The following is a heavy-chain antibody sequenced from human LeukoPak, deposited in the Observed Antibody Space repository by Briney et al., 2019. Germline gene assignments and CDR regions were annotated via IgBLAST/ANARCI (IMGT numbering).Heavy chain of an antibody. D-gene: IGHD5-12*01. CDR3: AKGTYSGYDVDY. CDR1: GLTFSSYA. CDR2: ISGSGGST. Sequence: GGSLRLSCAASGLTFSSYAMSWVRQAPGKGLEWVSAISGSGGSTYYADFVKGRFTISRDNSKNTLYLQMNSLRAEDTAVYYCAKGTYSGYDVDYWGQGTLVTVSS. J-gene: IGHJ4*02. V-gene: IGHV3-23*01.